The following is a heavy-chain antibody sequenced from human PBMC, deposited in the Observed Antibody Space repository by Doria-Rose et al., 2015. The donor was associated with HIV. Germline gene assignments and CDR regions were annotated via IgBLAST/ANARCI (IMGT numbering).Heavy chain of an antibody. Sequence: VQLVHSGPEVKKPGSSVKVSCKASGGTFSSYTISWVRQAPGQGLEWMGRIIPILDIVNYALRFQGRVTITAEESTSTAYMELSSLRSEDTAMYCGASQWEPSSFDYWGKGTLVT. D-gene: IGHD1-26*01. CDR3: ASQWEPSSFDY. CDR2: IIPILDIV. J-gene: IGHJ4*02. V-gene: IGHV1-69*02. CDR1: GGTFSSYT.